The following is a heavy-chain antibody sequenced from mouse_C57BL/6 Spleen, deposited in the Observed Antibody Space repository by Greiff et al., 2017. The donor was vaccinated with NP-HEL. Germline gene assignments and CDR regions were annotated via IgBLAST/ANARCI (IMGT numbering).Heavy chain of an antibody. J-gene: IGHJ2*01. CDR2: IYPGSGNT. V-gene: IGHV1-66*01. CDR3: ARSWEVYYFDY. Sequence: QVQLQQSGPELVKPGASVKISCKASGYSFTSYYIHWVQQRPGQGLEWIGWIYPGSGNTKYNEKFKGKATLTGDTSSSTVYMQLSSLTSEDSAVYYCARSWEVYYFDYWGQGTTLTVSS. CDR1: GYSFTSYY. D-gene: IGHD4-1*01.